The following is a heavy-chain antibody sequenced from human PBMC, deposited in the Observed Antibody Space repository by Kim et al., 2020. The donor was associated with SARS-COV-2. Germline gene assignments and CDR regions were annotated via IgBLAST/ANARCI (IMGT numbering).Heavy chain of an antibody. CDR3: AKDNEGPDDAFDM. CDR1: GFAFTGYA. Sequence: GGSLRLSCAASGFAFTGYAMNWVRQAPGKGLEWVSLIYSDGSRTYYIDSVKGRFTISRDNSKNTLHLQMNSLRAEDTAVYYCAKDNEGPDDAFDMWGQETMVTGSS. J-gene: IGHJ3*02. V-gene: IGHV3-23*03. CDR2: IYSDGSRT.